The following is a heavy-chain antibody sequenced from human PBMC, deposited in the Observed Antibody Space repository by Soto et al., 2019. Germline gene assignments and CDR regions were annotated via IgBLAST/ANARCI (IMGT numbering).Heavy chain of an antibody. Sequence: ASVKFSCKASGYTFTSYAMHWVRHAPGPRLEWMGWINAGNGNTKYSQKFQGRVTITRDTSASTAYMELSSLRSEDTAVYYCARDRGITMVRGGPNDDFDIWGQGTMVTVSS. CDR3: ARDRGITMVRGGPNDDFDI. CDR1: GYTFTSYA. D-gene: IGHD3-10*01. J-gene: IGHJ3*02. V-gene: IGHV1-3*01. CDR2: INAGNGNT.